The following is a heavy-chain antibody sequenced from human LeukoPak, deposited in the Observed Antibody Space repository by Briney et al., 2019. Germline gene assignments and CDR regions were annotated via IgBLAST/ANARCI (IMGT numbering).Heavy chain of an antibody. V-gene: IGHV4-34*01. J-gene: IGHJ4*02. CDR1: GGSFSGYY. D-gene: IGHD5-18*01. CDR2: INHSGST. CDR3: ARVPGYSYGYGLDY. Sequence: PSETLSLTCAVYGGSFSGYYWSWIRRPPGKGLEWIGEINHSGSTNYNPSLKSRVTISVDTSKNQFSLKLSSVTAADTAVYYCARVPGYSYGYGLDYWGQGTLVTVSS.